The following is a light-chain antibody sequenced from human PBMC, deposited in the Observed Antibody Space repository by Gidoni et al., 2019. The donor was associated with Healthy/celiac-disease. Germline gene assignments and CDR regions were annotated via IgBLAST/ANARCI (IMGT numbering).Light chain of an antibody. J-gene: IGKJ2*01. CDR1: QDISSY. CDR2: AAS. CDR3: QQLNSYPHT. V-gene: IGKV1-9*01. Sequence: DIQLTQSPSFLSTSVGDRVTITCRASQDISSYLAWYQQKPVKAPKLLIFAASTLQSGVPSRFSGSRSGTEFTLTISSLQPEDFATYYCQQLNSYPHTFGQGTKLEIK.